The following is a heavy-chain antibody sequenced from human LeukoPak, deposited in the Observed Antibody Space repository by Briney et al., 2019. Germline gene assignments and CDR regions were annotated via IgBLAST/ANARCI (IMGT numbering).Heavy chain of an antibody. CDR3: TRDLGGALAWFDP. D-gene: IGHD2-21*01. CDR2: MNPSIGNT. CDR1: GYFFTGFY. J-gene: IGHJ5*02. V-gene: IGHV1-2*06. Sequence: ASVKVSCKASGYFFTGFYIHWVRQAPGQGLEWMGRMNPSIGNTDFAQNFQGRVTMTRDTSITTAYMELSSLTSDDTAVYYCTRDLGGALAWFDPWGQGTLVTVSS.